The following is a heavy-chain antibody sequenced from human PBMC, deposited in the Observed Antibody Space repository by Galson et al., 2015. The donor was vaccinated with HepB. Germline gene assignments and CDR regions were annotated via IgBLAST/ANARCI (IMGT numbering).Heavy chain of an antibody. J-gene: IGHJ4*02. CDR2: INAGNGNT. CDR1: GYTFTSYA. V-gene: IGHV1-3*01. CDR3: ARGDPLYYYDSSPIRGFDY. D-gene: IGHD3-22*01. Sequence: SVKVSCKASGYTFTSYAMHWVRQAPGQGLEWMGWINAGNGNTKYSQKFQGRVTITRDTSASTAYMELSSLRSEDTAVYYCARGDPLYYYDSSPIRGFDYWGQGTLVTVSS.